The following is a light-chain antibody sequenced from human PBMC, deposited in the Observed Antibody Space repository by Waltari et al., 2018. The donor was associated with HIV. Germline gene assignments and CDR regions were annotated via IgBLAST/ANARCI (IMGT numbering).Light chain of an antibody. CDR1: TGPVTSAYY. Sequence: QTVVTQEPSLTVSPGGTVTLTCASTTGPVTSAYYPNRFQQKPGQAPRSLIYNTGNKNPWTPARFSGSLLGDKAALTLSGVQAEDEAEYYCLLYYGGSWVFGGGTKLTVL. CDR2: NTG. J-gene: IGLJ3*02. CDR3: LLYYGGSWV. V-gene: IGLV7-43*01.